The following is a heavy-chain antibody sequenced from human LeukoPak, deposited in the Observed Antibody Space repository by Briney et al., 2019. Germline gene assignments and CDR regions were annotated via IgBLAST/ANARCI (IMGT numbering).Heavy chain of an antibody. V-gene: IGHV1-8*01. CDR3: ARGGCSGGSCYTYSIDY. J-gene: IGHJ4*02. CDR2: MNPNSGNT. Sequence: GASVKVSCKASGYTFTSYDINWVRQATGQGLEWMGWMNPNSGNTGYAQKFQGRVTMTRNTSISTAYMELSSLRSEDTAVYYCARGGCSGGSCYTYSIDYWGQGTLVTVSS. D-gene: IGHD2-15*01. CDR1: GYTFTSYD.